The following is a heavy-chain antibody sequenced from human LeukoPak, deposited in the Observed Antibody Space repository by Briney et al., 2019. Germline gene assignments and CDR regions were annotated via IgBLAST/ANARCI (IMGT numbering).Heavy chain of an antibody. Sequence: GESLKISCKGSGYSFTSYWIGWVRQMPGKGLEWMGIIYPGDSDTRYSPSFQGQVTISADKSISTAYLQWSSLKASDTAMYYCASRLRNDYGGNSGAFDIWGQGTMVTVSS. D-gene: IGHD4-23*01. CDR3: ASRLRNDYGGNSGAFDI. CDR2: IYPGDSDT. J-gene: IGHJ3*02. V-gene: IGHV5-51*01. CDR1: GYSFTSYW.